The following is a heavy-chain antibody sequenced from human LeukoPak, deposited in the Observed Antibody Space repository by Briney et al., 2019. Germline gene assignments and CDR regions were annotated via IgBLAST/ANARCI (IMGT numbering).Heavy chain of an antibody. CDR1: GYTFSSYG. V-gene: IGHV1-18*01. Sequence: ASVKVSCKASGYTFSSYGITWVRQASGQGLEWRGWISAYNSNTYYAQKLQGRVTMTTDTSTSTAYMELSRLRSDDTAVYYCARVSSYGCYYCFDYWGQGTLVTVSS. CDR2: ISAYNSNT. J-gene: IGHJ4*02. D-gene: IGHD5-18*01. CDR3: ARVSSYGCYYCFDY.